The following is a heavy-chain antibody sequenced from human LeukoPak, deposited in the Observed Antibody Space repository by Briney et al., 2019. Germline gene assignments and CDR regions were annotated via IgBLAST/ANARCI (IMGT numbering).Heavy chain of an antibody. V-gene: IGHV4-59*01. J-gene: IGHJ3*02. D-gene: IGHD6-13*01. CDR2: IYYSGST. CDR1: GGSISSYY. CDR3: ARAGGSSSWYDAFDI. Sequence: PSETLSLTCTVSGGSISSYYWSWIRQPPGKGLEWIGYIYYSGSTNYNPSLKSRVTLSVDTSKNQFSLKLSSVTAADTAVYYCARAGGSSSWYDAFDIWGQGTMVTVSS.